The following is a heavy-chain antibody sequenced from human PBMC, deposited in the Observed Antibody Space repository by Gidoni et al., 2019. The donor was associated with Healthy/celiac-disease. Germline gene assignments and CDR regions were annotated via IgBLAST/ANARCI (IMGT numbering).Heavy chain of an antibody. CDR3: ARDGYSNGPANWFDP. CDR1: GFTLSDYY. D-gene: IGHD5-18*01. Sequence: QVQLVESGGALVKPGGSLRLSCAASGFTLSDYYMSWIRQAPGKGLEWVSYISSSSSYTNYADSVKGRFTISRDNAKNSLYLQMNSLRAEDTAVYYCARDGYSNGPANWFDPWGQGTLVTVSS. CDR2: ISSSSSYT. V-gene: IGHV3-11*05. J-gene: IGHJ5*02.